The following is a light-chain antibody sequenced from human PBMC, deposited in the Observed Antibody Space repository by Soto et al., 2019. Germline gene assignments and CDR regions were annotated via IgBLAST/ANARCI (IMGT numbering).Light chain of an antibody. V-gene: IGKV4-1*01. CDR3: QQYYSNPYT. CDR1: QSVLYSSNNKNY. CDR2: WAS. J-gene: IGKJ2*01. Sequence: DFVMTQSPDSLAVSLGERATINCKSSQSVLYSSNNKNYLAWYQQKPGQPPKLLIYWASTRESGVPDRFSGSGSGTDITLTISSLQAEDVAVYYCQQYYSNPYTFGQGTKVEIK.